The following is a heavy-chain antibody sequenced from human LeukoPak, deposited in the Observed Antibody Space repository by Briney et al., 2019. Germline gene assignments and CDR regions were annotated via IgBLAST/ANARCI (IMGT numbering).Heavy chain of an antibody. D-gene: IGHD4-23*01. J-gene: IGHJ4*02. CDR3: ARGRPHGNDY. CDR2: IASDGSST. V-gene: IGHV3-74*01. Sequence: GGSLRLSCAASGNYWMNWVRQAPGKGLVWVSRIASDGSSTTYADSVKGRFSISRDNAKNTLYLQMNSLRVEDTAVYYCARGRPHGNDYWGQGTLVTVSS. CDR1: GNYW.